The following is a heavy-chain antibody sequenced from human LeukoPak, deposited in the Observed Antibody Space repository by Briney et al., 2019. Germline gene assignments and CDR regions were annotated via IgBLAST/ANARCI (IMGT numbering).Heavy chain of an antibody. Sequence: SETLSLTCAVYGGSFSGYYWSWIRQPPGKGLEWIGEINHSGSTNYNPSLKSRVTISVDTSKNQFSLKLSSVTAADTAVYYCARGGYDYVWGSYRRSEYFQHWGQGTLVTVSS. CDR2: INHSGST. CDR1: GGSFSGYY. CDR3: ARGGYDYVWGSYRRSEYFQH. D-gene: IGHD3-16*02. V-gene: IGHV4-34*01. J-gene: IGHJ1*01.